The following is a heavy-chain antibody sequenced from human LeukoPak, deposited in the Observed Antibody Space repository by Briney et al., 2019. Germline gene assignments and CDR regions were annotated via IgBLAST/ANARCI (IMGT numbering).Heavy chain of an antibody. Sequence: ASVKVSCKASGYTFTGYYMHWVRQAPGQGLEWMGWINPNSGGTNYAQKFQGWVTMTRDTSISTAYMELSRLRSDDTAVYYCARCPGREMNGCKYWGQGTLVTVSS. J-gene: IGHJ4*02. V-gene: IGHV1-2*04. CDR1: GYTFTGYY. CDR2: INPNSGGT. D-gene: IGHD3-9*01. CDR3: ARCPGREMNGCKY.